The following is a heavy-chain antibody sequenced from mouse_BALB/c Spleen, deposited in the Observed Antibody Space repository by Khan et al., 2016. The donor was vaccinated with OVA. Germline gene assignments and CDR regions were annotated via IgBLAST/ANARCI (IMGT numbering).Heavy chain of an antibody. CDR2: ISYSGTT. CDR1: GYSITSDYA. V-gene: IGHV3-2*02. CDR3: ARHNYYVYAMDY. Sequence: EVELVESGPGLVKPSQSLSLTCTVTGYSITSDYAWNWIRQFPGNKLEWMGYISYSGTTSYNPSFKSRISFTRATSKNQFFLQLNSVTSEDTATYYGARHNYYVYAMDYWGQGTSVTVSS. D-gene: IGHD1-1*01. J-gene: IGHJ4*01.